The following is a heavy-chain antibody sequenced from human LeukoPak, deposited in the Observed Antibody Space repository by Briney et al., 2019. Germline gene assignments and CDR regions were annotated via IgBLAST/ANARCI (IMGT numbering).Heavy chain of an antibody. CDR1: GYTFTGYY. J-gene: IGHJ4*02. CDR2: INPNSGGT. V-gene: IGHV1-2*02. D-gene: IGHD2-2*01. Sequence: ASVKVCCKASGYTFTGYYMHWVRQAPGQGLEWTGWINPNSGGTNYAQKFQGRVTMTRDTSISTAYMELSRLRSDDTAVYYCAREDIVVVPAAVHYWGQGTLVTVSS. CDR3: AREDIVVVPAAVHY.